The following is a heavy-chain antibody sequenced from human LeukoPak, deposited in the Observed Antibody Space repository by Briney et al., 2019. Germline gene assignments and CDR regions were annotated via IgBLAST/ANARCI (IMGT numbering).Heavy chain of an antibody. CDR3: ARQTSTVTMYYFDY. Sequence: SETLSLTCTVSGGSISSSSYYWGWIRQPPGKGLEWIGSIYYSGSTYYNPSLKSRFTISVDTSKNQYSLKLSSVTAADTAVYYCARQTSTVTMYYFDYWGQGTLVTVSS. J-gene: IGHJ4*02. CDR2: IYYSGST. V-gene: IGHV4-39*01. CDR1: GGSISSSSYY. D-gene: IGHD4-17*01.